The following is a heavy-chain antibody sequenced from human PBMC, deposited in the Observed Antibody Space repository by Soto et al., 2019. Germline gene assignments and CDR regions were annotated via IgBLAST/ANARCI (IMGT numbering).Heavy chain of an antibody. Sequence: QVQLVQSGAEVEKPGASVKVSCKASGYTFTSYAISWVRQAPGQGLEWMGRISTYNGNTNYAQKLQGRVTLTTDTSTSTAYMELRSLRPDDTAVYYCARDAGTDWFDPWGQGTLVTVSS. V-gene: IGHV1-18*01. D-gene: IGHD6-13*01. CDR1: GYTFTSYA. J-gene: IGHJ5*02. CDR3: ARDAGTDWFDP. CDR2: ISTYNGNT.